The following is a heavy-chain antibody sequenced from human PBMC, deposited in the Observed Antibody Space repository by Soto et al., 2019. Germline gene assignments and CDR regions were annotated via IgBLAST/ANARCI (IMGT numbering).Heavy chain of an antibody. V-gene: IGHV3-30*03. CDR1: GFGFSSYG. D-gene: IGHD6-19*01. Sequence: GGSLGLSCAASGFGFSSYGMQWVRQAPGKGLEWVAVISYDGSNKYYADSVKDRFTISRDNSKKTLYLQMNSLRADDTAVYYCVAGQYFFDYCGQGTLVTVSS. CDR2: ISYDGSNK. J-gene: IGHJ4*02. CDR3: VAGQYFFDY.